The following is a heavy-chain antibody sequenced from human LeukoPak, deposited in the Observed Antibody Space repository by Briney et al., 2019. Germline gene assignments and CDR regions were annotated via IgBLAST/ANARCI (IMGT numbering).Heavy chain of an antibody. CDR1: GFTFSTYG. J-gene: IGHJ4*02. CDR3: AKDLGVAPN. CDR2: ISGSGGTT. Sequence: GGSLRLSCADSGFTFSTYGMSWVRQAPGKGLEWVSAISGSGGTTYYADSVKGRFTISRDNSKNTLYLQVNSLRAEDTAVYYCAKDLGVAPNWGQGTLVTVSS. V-gene: IGHV3-23*01. D-gene: IGHD2-21*01.